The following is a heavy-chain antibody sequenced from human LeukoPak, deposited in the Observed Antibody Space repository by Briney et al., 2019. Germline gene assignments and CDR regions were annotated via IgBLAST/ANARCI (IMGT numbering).Heavy chain of an antibody. CDR2: ISAYNGNT. D-gene: IGHD3-22*01. Sequence: GASVKVSCKASGYTFTSYGISWVRQAPGQGLEWMGWISAYNGNTNYAQKLQGRVTMATDTSTSTAYMELRSLRSDDTAVYYCARDRGYYYDSSGYLFDYRGQGTLVTVSS. CDR3: ARDRGYYYDSSGYLFDY. V-gene: IGHV1-18*01. CDR1: GYTFTSYG. J-gene: IGHJ4*02.